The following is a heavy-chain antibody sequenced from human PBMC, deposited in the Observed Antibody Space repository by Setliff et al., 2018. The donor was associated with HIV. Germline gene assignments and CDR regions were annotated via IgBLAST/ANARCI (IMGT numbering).Heavy chain of an antibody. Sequence: GESLRLSCAASGFIFSRYSMTWVRQAPGKGLEWVSSISNGGSFIYYADSVKGRFTISRDNAKNSLSLQMSSLRAEDTAVYYCAIHFDTSGHYSPIDSWGQGTLVTVSS. J-gene: IGHJ4*02. V-gene: IGHV3-21*01. CDR1: GFIFSRYS. CDR2: ISNGGSFI. D-gene: IGHD3-22*01. CDR3: AIHFDTSGHYSPIDS.